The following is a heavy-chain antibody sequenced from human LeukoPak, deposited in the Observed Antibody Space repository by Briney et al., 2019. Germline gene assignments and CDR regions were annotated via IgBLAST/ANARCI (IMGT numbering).Heavy chain of an antibody. Sequence: PSETLSLTCAVYGGSFSGYYWSWIRQPPGKGLEWIGEINHSGSTNYNPSLKSRVTISVDTSKNQFSLKLSSVTAANTAVYYCASFGYSGGYWGQGTLVTVSS. J-gene: IGHJ4*02. CDR3: ASFGYSGGY. CDR1: GGSFSGYY. CDR2: INHSGST. D-gene: IGHD5-12*01. V-gene: IGHV4-34*01.